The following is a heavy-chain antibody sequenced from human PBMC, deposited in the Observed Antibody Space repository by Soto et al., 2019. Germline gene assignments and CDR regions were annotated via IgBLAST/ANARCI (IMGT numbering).Heavy chain of an antibody. V-gene: IGHV1-18*01. CDR2: TSGYNGNT. J-gene: IGHJ4*02. Sequence: VKVSCKASGYTFTSYGLSWVRQAPGQGLEWMGWTSGYNGNTKYAQKFQGRVTMTTDTSTSTAYMELRSLRFDDTAVYYCARNVKYYYNSSDYLGPSDFWRQGTLVTVSS. CDR1: GYTFTSYG. D-gene: IGHD3-22*01. CDR3: ARNVKYYYNSSDYLGPSDF.